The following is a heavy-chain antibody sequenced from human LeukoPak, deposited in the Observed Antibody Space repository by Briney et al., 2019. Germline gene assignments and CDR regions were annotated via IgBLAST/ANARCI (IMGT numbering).Heavy chain of an antibody. J-gene: IGHJ4*02. CDR2: IWYDGSNK. V-gene: IGHV3-33*01. Sequence: PGRSLRLSCAASGFTFSSYGMHWVRQAPGKGLEWVAVIWYDGSNKYYADSVKGRFTISRDNAKNSLYLQMNSLRAEDTAVYYCARDSVGAAYFDYWGQGTLVTVSS. CDR3: ARDSVGAAYFDY. D-gene: IGHD1-26*01. CDR1: GFTFSSYG.